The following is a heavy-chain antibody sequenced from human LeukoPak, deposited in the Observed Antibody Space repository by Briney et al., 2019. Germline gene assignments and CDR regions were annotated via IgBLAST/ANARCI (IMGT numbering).Heavy chain of an antibody. D-gene: IGHD3-16*01. CDR2: INHSGST. CDR1: GGSFTTYY. Sequence: SETLSLTCAVYGGSFTTYYWSWIRQPPGKGLEWIGEINHSGSTNYNPSLKSRVTISVDTSKNQLSLKLSSVTAADTAVYYCARVVDPGGYYYFYYMDVWGKGTTVTVSS. J-gene: IGHJ6*03. V-gene: IGHV4-34*01. CDR3: ARVVDPGGYYYFYYMDV.